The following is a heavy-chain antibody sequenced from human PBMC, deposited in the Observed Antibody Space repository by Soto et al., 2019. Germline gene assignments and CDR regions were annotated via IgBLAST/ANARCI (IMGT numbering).Heavy chain of an antibody. V-gene: IGHV4-34*01. D-gene: IGHD4-17*01. CDR3: ASMYGDYISY. Sequence: SETLSLTCAVYGGSFSGYYWTWIRQPPGTGLEWIGEINHSGSTSYNPSLKSRVTISVDTSKNQFSLKLSSVTAADTAVYYCASMYGDYISYWSQGTLVTVSS. CDR2: INHSGST. CDR1: GGSFSGYY. J-gene: IGHJ4*02.